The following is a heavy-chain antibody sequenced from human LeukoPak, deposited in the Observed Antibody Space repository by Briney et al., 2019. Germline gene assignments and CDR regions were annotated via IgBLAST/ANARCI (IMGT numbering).Heavy chain of an antibody. CDR2: INPNSGGT. CDR1: EYTFTGYF. D-gene: IGHD6-13*01. V-gene: IGHV1-2*02. Sequence: ASVKVSCKASEYTFTGYFIHWVRQAPGQGLEWMGWINPNSGGTNYAQKFQGRVTMTRDTSISTAYMELSRLRSDDTAVYYCARDGDSSSWSYYYYMDVWGKGTTVTVSS. J-gene: IGHJ6*03. CDR3: ARDGDSSSWSYYYYMDV.